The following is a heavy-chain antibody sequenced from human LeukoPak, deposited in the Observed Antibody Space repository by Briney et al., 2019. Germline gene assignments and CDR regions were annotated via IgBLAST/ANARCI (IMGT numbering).Heavy chain of an antibody. CDR3: ARDGAAQYYYDSSGYQYYFDY. J-gene: IGHJ4*02. CDR2: INPSGGST. D-gene: IGHD3-22*01. CDR1: GYTFTGYY. V-gene: IGHV1-46*01. Sequence: GASVKVSCKTSGYTFTGYYIHWVRQAPGQGLEWMGIINPSGGSTSYAQKFQGRVTMTRDMSTSTVYMELSSLRSEDTAVYYCARDGAAQYYYDSSGYQYYFDYWGQGTLVTVSS.